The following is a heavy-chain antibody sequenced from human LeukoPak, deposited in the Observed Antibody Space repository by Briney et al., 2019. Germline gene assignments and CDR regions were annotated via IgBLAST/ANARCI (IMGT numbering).Heavy chain of an antibody. Sequence: SQTLSLTCAISGDSVSTNSAAWNWIRQSPSRGLEWLGRTYYRSKWYNDYAISVKSRMTNNPDTSKNQFSLQLNSVTPEDTAVYYCVRGFSTFFDYWGQGTLVTVSS. CDR2: TYYRSKWYN. J-gene: IGHJ4*02. D-gene: IGHD3-10*01. CDR1: GDSVSTNSAA. V-gene: IGHV6-1*01. CDR3: VRGFSTFFDY.